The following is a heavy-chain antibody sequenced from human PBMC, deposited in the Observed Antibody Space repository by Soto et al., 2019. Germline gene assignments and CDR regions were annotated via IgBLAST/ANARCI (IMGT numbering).Heavy chain of an antibody. Sequence: KPSETLSLTCTVSGGSISSGDYYWSWIRQPPGKGLEWIGYIYYSGSTYYNPSLKSRVTISVDTSKNQFSLKLSSVTAADTAVYYCARVPIQADDFDYWGQGTLVTVSS. CDR1: GGSISSGDYY. CDR2: IYYSGST. V-gene: IGHV4-30-4*01. J-gene: IGHJ4*02. CDR3: ARVPIQADDFDY. D-gene: IGHD6-19*01.